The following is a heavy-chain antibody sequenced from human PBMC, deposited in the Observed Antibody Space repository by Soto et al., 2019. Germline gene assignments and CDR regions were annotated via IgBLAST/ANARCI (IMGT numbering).Heavy chain of an antibody. D-gene: IGHD3-3*01. V-gene: IGHV3-30-3*01. Sequence: GGSLRLSCAASGFTFSSYAMHWVRQAPGKGLEWVAVISYDGSNKYYADSVKGRFTNSRDNSKNTLYLQMNSLRAEDTDVYYCARDYLIGGFWSGYWASRPRYYYGMDVWGQGTTVTVSS. CDR1: GFTFSSYA. CDR3: ARDYLIGGFWSGYWASRPRYYYGMDV. J-gene: IGHJ6*02. CDR2: ISYDGSNK.